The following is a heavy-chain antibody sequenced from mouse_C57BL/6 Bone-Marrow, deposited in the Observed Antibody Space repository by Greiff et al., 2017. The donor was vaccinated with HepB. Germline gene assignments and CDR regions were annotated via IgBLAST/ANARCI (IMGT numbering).Heavy chain of an antibody. CDR1: GFTFSDYG. Sequence: EVQLQESGGGLVQPGGSLKLSCAASGFTFSDYGMAWVRQAPRKGPEWVAFISNLAYSIYYADTVTGRFTISRENAKNTLYLEMSSLRSEDTAMYYCARRGDYGAFAYWGQGTLVTVSA. CDR3: ARRGDYGAFAY. CDR2: ISNLAYSI. J-gene: IGHJ3*01. V-gene: IGHV5-15*01. D-gene: IGHD2-4*01.